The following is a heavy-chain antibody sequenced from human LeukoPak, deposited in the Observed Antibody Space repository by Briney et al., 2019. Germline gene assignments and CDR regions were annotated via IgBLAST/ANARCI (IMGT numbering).Heavy chain of an antibody. Sequence: GATVKVSCKASGYTFTSYAMHWVRQAPGQRLEWMGWINAGNGNTKYSQKFQGRVTITRDTSASTAYMELSSLRSEDTAVYYCARGGSSTSHPVWFDPWGQGTLVTVSS. D-gene: IGHD2-2*01. CDR1: GYTFTSYA. CDR3: ARGGSSTSHPVWFDP. J-gene: IGHJ5*02. CDR2: INAGNGNT. V-gene: IGHV1-3*01.